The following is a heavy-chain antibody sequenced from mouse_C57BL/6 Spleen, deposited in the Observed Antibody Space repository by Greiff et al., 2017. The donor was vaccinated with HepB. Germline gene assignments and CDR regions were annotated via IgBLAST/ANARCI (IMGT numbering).Heavy chain of an antibody. J-gene: IGHJ1*03. D-gene: IGHD1-1*01. Sequence: EVQLQQSGPELVKPGASVKIPCKASGYTFTDYNMDWVKQSHGKSLEWIGDINPNNGGTIYNQKFKGKATLTVDKSSSTAYMELRSLTSEDTAVYYCARCYYYGSSSYWYFDVWGTGTTVTVSS. V-gene: IGHV1-18*01. CDR1: GYTFTDYN. CDR3: ARCYYYGSSSYWYFDV. CDR2: INPNNGGT.